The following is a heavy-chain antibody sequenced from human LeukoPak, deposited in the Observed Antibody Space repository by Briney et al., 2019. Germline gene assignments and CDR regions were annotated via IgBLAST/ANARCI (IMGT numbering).Heavy chain of an antibody. V-gene: IGHV3-30-3*01. CDR1: GFTFSSYA. CDR2: ISYDGNNK. CDR3: AKDPPQPRSSWFDY. Sequence: GGSLRLSCAASGFTFSSYAMHWVRQAPGKGLEWVAVISYDGNNKYYADSVKGRFTISRDNSKNTLYLQMNSLRAEDTAVYYCAKDPPQPRSSWFDYWGQGTLVTVSS. J-gene: IGHJ4*02. D-gene: IGHD6-13*01.